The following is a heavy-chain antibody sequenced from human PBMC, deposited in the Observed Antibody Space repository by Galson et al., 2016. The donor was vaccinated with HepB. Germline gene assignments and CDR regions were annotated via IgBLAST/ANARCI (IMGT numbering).Heavy chain of an antibody. D-gene: IGHD4/OR15-4a*01. V-gene: IGHV3-23*01. CDR2: ISHTGGST. CDR3: AKVSRRDYALPYFDY. CDR1: GFTFNTYA. J-gene: IGHJ4*02. Sequence: SLRLSCAASGFTFNTYAMSWVRQAPGTGLEWVSTISHTGGSTYYADSVKGRFTISRDNSKNTLYLQMNSLRAEDTAVYYCAKVSRRDYALPYFDYWGQGTLVTVSS.